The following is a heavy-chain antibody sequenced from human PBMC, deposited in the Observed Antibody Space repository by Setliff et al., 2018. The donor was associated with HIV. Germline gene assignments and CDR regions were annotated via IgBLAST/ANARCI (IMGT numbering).Heavy chain of an antibody. CDR1: GGSISSSSYY. V-gene: IGHV4-39*01. D-gene: IGHD2-2*01. Sequence: PSETLSLTCTVSGGSISSSSYYWGWIRQPPGKGLEWIGSIYYSGSTYSNPSLKSRVTISVDTSKNQFSLKLSSVTAADTAVYYCARPQYPGYYFDYWGQGTLVTVSS. CDR3: ARPQYPGYYFDY. CDR2: IYYSGST. J-gene: IGHJ4*02.